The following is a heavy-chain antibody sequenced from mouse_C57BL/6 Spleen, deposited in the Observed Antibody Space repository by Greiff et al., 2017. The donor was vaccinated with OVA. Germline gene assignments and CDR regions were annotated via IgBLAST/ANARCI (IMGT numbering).Heavy chain of an antibody. CDR3: AGIYYGNYDY. D-gene: IGHD2-1*01. J-gene: IGHJ2*01. V-gene: IGHV1-22*01. Sequence: VHVKQSGPELVKPGASVKMSCKASGYTFTDYNMHWVKQSHGKSLEWIGYINPNNGGTSYNQKFKGKATLTVNKSSSTAYMELRSLTSEDSAVYYCAGIYYGNYDYWGQGTTLTVSS. CDR1: GYTFTDYN. CDR2: INPNNGGT.